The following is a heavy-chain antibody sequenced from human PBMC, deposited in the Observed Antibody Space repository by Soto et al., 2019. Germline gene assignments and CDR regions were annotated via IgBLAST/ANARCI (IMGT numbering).Heavy chain of an antibody. J-gene: IGHJ4*02. D-gene: IGHD1-26*01. CDR2: INHSGNT. CDR1: GGSFGDYY. V-gene: IGHV4-34*01. CDR3: ATDRGSY. Sequence: PSETLSLTCAVYGGSFGDYYWSWIRQPPGKGLEWLGEINHSGNTNYNPSLKSRVNISVHTSRNHFSLKVNSVTAAETAVYYCATDRGSYWGQGTQVTVSS.